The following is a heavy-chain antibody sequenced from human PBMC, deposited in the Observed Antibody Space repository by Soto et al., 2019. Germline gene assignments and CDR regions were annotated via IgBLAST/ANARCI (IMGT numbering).Heavy chain of an antibody. CDR1: GGSISSSSYY. V-gene: IGHV4-39*01. Sequence: QLQLQESGPGLVKPSETLSLTCTVSGGSISSSSYYWGWIRQPPGKGLEWIGSIYYSGSTYYNPSLKSRVTISVDTSKNQFSLKLSSATAADTAVYYCARLGSSNLVGFDPWGQGTLVTVSS. D-gene: IGHD6-13*01. CDR3: ARLGSSNLVGFDP. CDR2: IYYSGST. J-gene: IGHJ5*02.